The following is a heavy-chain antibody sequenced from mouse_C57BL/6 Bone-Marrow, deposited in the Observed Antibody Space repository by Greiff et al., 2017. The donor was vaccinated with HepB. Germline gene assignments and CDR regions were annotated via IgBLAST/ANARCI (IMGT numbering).Heavy chain of an antibody. D-gene: IGHD2-4*01. J-gene: IGHJ2*01. CDR1: GYTFTSYT. CDR3: AFYDYDYFVY. Sequence: QVQLQQSGAELARPGASVKMSCKASGYTFTSYTMHWVKQRPGQGLEWIGYINPSSGYTKYNQKFKDKATLTADKSSSTAYMQLSSLTSEDSAVYYCAFYDYDYFVYWGQGTTLTVSS. V-gene: IGHV1-4*01. CDR2: INPSSGYT.